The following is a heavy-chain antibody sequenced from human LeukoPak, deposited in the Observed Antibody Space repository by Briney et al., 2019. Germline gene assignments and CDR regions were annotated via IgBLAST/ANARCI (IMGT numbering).Heavy chain of an antibody. D-gene: IGHD3-9*01. CDR2: FDPEHGEM. V-gene: IGHV1-24*01. J-gene: IGHJ4*02. CDR1: GDTLTELS. Sequence: GASVTASCKVSGDTLTELSTHWVRQAPGKGLEWMGGFDPEHGEMIYAQKLQGRVTMTEDRSTDTAYMELSSLRSEDTAVYYCATGGPWDLLKYWGQGTLVTVSS. CDR3: ATGGPWDLLKY.